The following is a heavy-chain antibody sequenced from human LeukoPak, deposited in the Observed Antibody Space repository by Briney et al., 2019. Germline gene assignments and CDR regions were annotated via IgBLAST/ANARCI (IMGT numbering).Heavy chain of an antibody. CDR1: GGTFSSYA. J-gene: IGHJ3*02. D-gene: IGHD3-22*01. V-gene: IGHV1-69*04. CDR3: ASGEYYYDSSGYYVAFDI. Sequence: SVKVSCKASGGTFSSYAINWVRQAPGQGLEWMGRIIPILGIANYAQKFQGRVTITADKSTSTAYMELSSLRSEDTAVYYCASGEYYYDSSGYYVAFDIWGQGTMVTVSS. CDR2: IIPILGIA.